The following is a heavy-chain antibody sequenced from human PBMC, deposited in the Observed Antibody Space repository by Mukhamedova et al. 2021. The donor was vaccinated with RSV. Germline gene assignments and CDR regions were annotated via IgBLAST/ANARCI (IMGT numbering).Heavy chain of an antibody. V-gene: IGHV3-30*18. Sequence: EWVAVISYDGSNKYYADSVKGRFTISRDNSKNTLYLQMNSLRAEDTAVYYCAKDALLEEPSTIFGVDYWGQGTLVTVSS. CDR3: AKDALLEEPSTIFGVDY. J-gene: IGHJ4*02. CDR2: ISYDGSNK. D-gene: IGHD3-3*01.